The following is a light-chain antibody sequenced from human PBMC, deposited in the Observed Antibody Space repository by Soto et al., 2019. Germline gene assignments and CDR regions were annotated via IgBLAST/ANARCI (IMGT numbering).Light chain of an antibody. J-gene: IGLJ1*01. V-gene: IGLV2-14*01. CDR1: SSDVGAYNY. CDR2: DVS. CDR3: SSYTSSSTPYV. Sequence: QPVLTQPASVSGSPGQSITISCTGTSSDVGAYNYVSWYQQQPGKVPKLMIYDVSNRPSGVSNRFSGSKSGNTASLTISGLQAEDEADYYCSSYTSSSTPYVFGTGTKLTVL.